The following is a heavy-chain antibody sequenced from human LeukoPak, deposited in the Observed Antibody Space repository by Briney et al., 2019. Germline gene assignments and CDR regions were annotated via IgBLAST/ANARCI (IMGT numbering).Heavy chain of an antibody. V-gene: IGHV3-23*01. CDR1: GFTFSSYA. D-gene: IGHD6-13*01. J-gene: IGHJ4*02. Sequence: GSLRLSCAASGFTFSSYALSWVRQAPGKGLEWVSAISGSGGSTYYADSVKGRFTISRDNSKNTLYLQMNSLRAEDTAVYYCANEIIAAAGNRTDYWGQGTLVTVSS. CDR2: ISGSGGST. CDR3: ANEIIAAAGNRTDY.